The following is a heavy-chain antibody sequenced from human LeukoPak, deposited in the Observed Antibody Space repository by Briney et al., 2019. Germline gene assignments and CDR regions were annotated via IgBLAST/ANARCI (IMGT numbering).Heavy chain of an antibody. CDR1: GGSISSSSYY. D-gene: IGHD3-9*01. V-gene: IGHV4-39*07. J-gene: IGHJ3*02. CDR2: IYYSGNT. CDR3: ARYYYDILTGRDAFDI. Sequence: SETLSLTCTVSGGSISSSSYYWGWIRQPPGKGLEWIGSIYYSGNTYYNPSLKSRVTISVDTSKNQFSLKLSSVTAADTAVYYCARYYYDILTGRDAFDIWGQGTMVTVSS.